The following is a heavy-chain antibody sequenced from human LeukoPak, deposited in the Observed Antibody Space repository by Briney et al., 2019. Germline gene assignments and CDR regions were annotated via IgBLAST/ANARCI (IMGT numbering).Heavy chain of an antibody. V-gene: IGHV4-59*08. D-gene: IGHD4-17*01. J-gene: IGHJ4*02. CDR2: IYYSGST. CDR3: ARLDPYGDYPDY. CDR1: GGSISSYY. Sequence: SETLSLTCTVSGGSISSYYWSWIRQPPGKGLEWIGYIYYSGSTNYNPSLKSRVTISVDTSKNQFSLKLGSVTAADTAVYYCARLDPYGDYPDYWGQGTLVTVSS.